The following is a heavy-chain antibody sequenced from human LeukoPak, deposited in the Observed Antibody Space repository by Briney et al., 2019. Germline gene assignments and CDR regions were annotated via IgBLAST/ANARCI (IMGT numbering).Heavy chain of an antibody. D-gene: IGHD1-26*01. CDR1: GYTFTGYY. V-gene: IGHV1-2*02. CDR3: ARDYRGVGATGHFDY. Sequence: ASVKVSCKASGYTFTGYYMHWVRQAPGQGLEWMGWINPNSGGTNYAQKFQGRVTMTRDTSTSTIYMELSSLRSEDTATYYCARDYRGVGATGHFDYWGQGTPVTVAS. J-gene: IGHJ4*02. CDR2: INPNSGGT.